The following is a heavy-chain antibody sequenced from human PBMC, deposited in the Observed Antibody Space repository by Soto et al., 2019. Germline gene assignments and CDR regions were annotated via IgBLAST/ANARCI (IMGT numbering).Heavy chain of an antibody. Sequence: PSETLSLTCAVSSGSISSSNWWSWVRQPPGKGLEWIGEIYHSGSTNYNPSLKSRVTISVDKSKNQFSLKLSSVTAADTAVYYCARSSRRPRTSYYDLWSGYSFFDHRGQGTLVTVPS. V-gene: IGHV4-4*02. CDR1: SGSISSSNW. CDR2: IYHSGST. J-gene: IGHJ4*02. D-gene: IGHD3-3*01. CDR3: ARSSRRPRTSYYDLWSGYSFFDH.